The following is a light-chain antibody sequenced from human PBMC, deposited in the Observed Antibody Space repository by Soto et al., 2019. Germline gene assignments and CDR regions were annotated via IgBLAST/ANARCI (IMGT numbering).Light chain of an antibody. CDR3: AAWDGSLNGWV. V-gene: IGLV1-44*01. Sequence: QSVLTQPPSASGTPGQRVTISCSGSSSNIGSDIVNWYQQFPGTAPKLLIYSNNQRPSGVPDRFSGSKSGTSASLAISGLQSEDEADYYCAAWDGSLNGWVFGGGTQLTVL. CDR2: SNN. J-gene: IGLJ3*02. CDR1: SSNIGSDI.